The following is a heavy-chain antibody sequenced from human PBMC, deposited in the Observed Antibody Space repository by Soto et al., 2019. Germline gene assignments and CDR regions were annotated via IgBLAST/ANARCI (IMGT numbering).Heavy chain of an antibody. J-gene: IGHJ6*02. CDR3: AKYSGYDLGSNYEYYYGMDV. V-gene: IGHV3-30*18. CDR1: GFTFSSYG. Sequence: QVQLVESGGGVVQPGRSLRLSCAASGFTFSSYGMHWVRQAPGTGLEWVAVISCDGSNKYYADSVKGRFTISRDNSKNRLYRQMSSVRAEDRAVYYGAKYSGYDLGSNYEYYYGMDVWGQGTTGTVSS. D-gene: IGHD5-12*01. CDR2: ISCDGSNK.